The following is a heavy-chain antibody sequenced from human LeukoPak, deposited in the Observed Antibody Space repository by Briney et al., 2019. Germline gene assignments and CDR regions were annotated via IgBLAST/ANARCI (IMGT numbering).Heavy chain of an antibody. J-gene: IGHJ4*02. CDR1: GFRFSTYA. CDR2: VRGSGAGT. D-gene: IGHD2-15*01. CDR3: ASTRPEGSCSGGSCSIFDY. V-gene: IGHV3-23*01. Sequence: GGSLRLSCAASGFRFSTYAMSWVRQAPGKGLEWVSTVRGSGAGTYYADSVKGRFTISRDNSKSTLYLQMKSLRAEDTAVYYCASTRPEGSCSGGSCSIFDYWGQGTLITVSS.